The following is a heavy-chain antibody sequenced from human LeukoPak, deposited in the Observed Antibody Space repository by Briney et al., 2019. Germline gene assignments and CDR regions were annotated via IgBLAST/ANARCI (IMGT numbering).Heavy chain of an antibody. CDR1: GFTFSSYA. J-gene: IGHJ6*03. Sequence: GGSLRLSCAASGFTFSSYAMHWVRQAPGKGLEWVAVISYDGSNKYYADSVKGRSTISRDNSKNTLYLQMNSLRAEDTAVYYCARDYYDYSWECYMDVWGKGTTVTVSS. CDR3: ARDYYDYSWECYMDV. CDR2: ISYDGSNK. V-gene: IGHV3-30*01. D-gene: IGHD3-3*01.